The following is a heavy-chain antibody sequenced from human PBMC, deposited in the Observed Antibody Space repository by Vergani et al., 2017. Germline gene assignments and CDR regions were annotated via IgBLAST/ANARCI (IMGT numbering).Heavy chain of an antibody. CDR3: TRDFESAKGDYWYFDV. V-gene: IGHV4-30-4*08. CDR2: IYPTGST. CDR1: GDSISAGDFY. D-gene: IGHD4/OR15-4a*01. Sequence: QVQLQESGPGLVKPSQTLSPTCVVSGDSISAGDFYWSWIRQPPGKGLEWMGYIYPTGSTYYNPSLKSRLTISVDMSKNQFALRLTSVTAADTAVYFCTRDFESAKGDYWYFDVWGRGTLVTISS. J-gene: IGHJ2*01.